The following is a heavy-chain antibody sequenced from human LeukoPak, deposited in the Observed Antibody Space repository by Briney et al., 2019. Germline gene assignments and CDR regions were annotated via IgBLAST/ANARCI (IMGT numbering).Heavy chain of an antibody. V-gene: IGHV4-59*01. J-gene: IGHJ4*02. CDR2: IYYSGST. CDR1: GGSISSYY. D-gene: IGHD2-2*01. Sequence: SETLSLTCTVSGGSISSYYWSWIRQPPGKGLEWIGYIYYSGSTNYNPSLKSRVTISVDTSKNQFSLKLSSVTAADTAVYYCARDPHCRDTSCPKAFDYWGQGTLVTVSS. CDR3: ARDPHCRDTSCPKAFDY.